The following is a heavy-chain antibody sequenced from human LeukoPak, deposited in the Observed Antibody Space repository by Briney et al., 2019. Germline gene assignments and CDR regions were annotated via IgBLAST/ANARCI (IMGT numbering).Heavy chain of an antibody. CDR1: GFTLSSYA. CDR3: APDLRGAAWSLDY. V-gene: IGHV3-23*01. Sequence: GGSLRLSCAASGFTLSSYAMTWVRQAPGKGLEWVSIISGSGGSTSYADSVKGRFTISRDNSKNTLYLQMNSLRAEDTAVYYCAPDLRGAAWSLDYWGQGTLVTVSS. J-gene: IGHJ4*02. D-gene: IGHD2-15*01. CDR2: ISGSGGST.